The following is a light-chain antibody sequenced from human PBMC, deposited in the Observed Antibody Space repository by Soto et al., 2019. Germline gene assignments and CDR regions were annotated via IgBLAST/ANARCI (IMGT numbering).Light chain of an antibody. CDR3: SSYTSTSTWV. CDR1: SGDLGAYNS. Sequence: QSVLTQPASVSGSPGQSITISCTGTSGDLGAYNSVSWYQQHPGKAPKLMIYDVTNRPSGVSDRFSGSKSGNTASLTISGLQAEDEADYYCSSYTSTSTWVFGGGTKVTVL. V-gene: IGLV2-14*01. CDR2: DVT. J-gene: IGLJ3*02.